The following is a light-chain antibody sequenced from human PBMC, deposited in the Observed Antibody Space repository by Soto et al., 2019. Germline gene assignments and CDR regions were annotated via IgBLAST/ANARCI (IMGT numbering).Light chain of an antibody. J-gene: IGKJ5*01. CDR3: QQYNNWPPIT. CDR1: QSVSAG. V-gene: IGKV1-5*01. CDR2: DAS. Sequence: DIQLTQSPSTLAASVGDRVTISCLASQSVSAGLSWYQQKPGKAPKLLISDASSLKSGVPLRFSGSGSGTEFTLTISSLQSEDFAVYYCQQYNNWPPITFGQGTLLEIK.